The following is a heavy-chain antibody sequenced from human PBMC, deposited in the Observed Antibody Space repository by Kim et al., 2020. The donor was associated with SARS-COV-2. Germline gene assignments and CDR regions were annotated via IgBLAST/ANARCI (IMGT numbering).Heavy chain of an antibody. Sequence: GSTYYADSVKGRFTISRDNSKNTLYLQMNSLRAEDTAVYYCAKWIREVDYWGQGTLVTVSS. CDR3: AKWIREVDY. CDR2: GST. J-gene: IGHJ4*02. V-gene: IGHV3-23*01. D-gene: IGHD5-12*01.